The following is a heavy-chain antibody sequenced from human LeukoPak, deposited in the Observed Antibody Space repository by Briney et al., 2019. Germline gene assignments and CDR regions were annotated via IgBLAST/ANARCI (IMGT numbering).Heavy chain of an antibody. D-gene: IGHD5-18*01. CDR3: ARGHGRIQLWSGDY. CDR1: GGTFSSYA. V-gene: IGHV1-69*13. Sequence: ASVKVSCKASGGTFSSYAISWVRQAPGQGLEWMGGIIPIFGTANYAQKFQGRVTITADESTSTAYMELSSLRSEDTAVYYCARGHGRIQLWSGDYWGQGTLVTVSS. CDR2: IIPIFGTA. J-gene: IGHJ4*02.